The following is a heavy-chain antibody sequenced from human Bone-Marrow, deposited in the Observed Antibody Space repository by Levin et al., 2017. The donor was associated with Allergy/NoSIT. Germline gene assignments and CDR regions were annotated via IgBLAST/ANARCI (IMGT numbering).Heavy chain of an antibody. J-gene: IGHJ3*02. D-gene: IGHD6-19*01. CDR3: ARRKGAVALSRPGAFDI. Sequence: GESLKISCKGSGYSFTSYWIGWVRQMPGKGLEWMGIIYPGDSDTRYSPSFQGQVTISADKSISTAYLQWSSLKASDTAMYYCARRKGAVALSRPGAFDIWGQGTMVTVSS. CDR1: GYSFTSYW. V-gene: IGHV5-51*01. CDR2: IYPGDSDT.